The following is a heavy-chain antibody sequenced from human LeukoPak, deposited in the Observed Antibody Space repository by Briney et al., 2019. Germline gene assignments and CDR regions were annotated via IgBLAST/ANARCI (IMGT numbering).Heavy chain of an antibody. CDR3: VRPRPGGGWFDY. CDR1: GGSLSGYY. J-gene: IGHJ4*02. D-gene: IGHD1-14*01. Sequence: SETLSLTCAVYGGSLSGYYWASIRQPPGKGLEWIGEINDSGSSDYNPSRKSRVTISVDTSKNQFSLKLNSVTAADMAVYYCVRPRPGGGWFDYWGQGTRVTVSS. CDR2: INDSGSS. V-gene: IGHV4-34*01.